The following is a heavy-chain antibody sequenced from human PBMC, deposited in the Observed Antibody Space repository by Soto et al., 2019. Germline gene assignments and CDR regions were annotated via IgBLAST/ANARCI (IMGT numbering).Heavy chain of an antibody. V-gene: IGHV3-33*01. CDR1: GFTFSSYG. CDR2: IWYDGSNK. D-gene: IGHD2-2*01. J-gene: IGHJ6*02. Sequence: GGSLRLSCAASGFTFSSYGMHWVRQAPGKGLEWVAVIWYDGSNKYYADSVKGRFTISRDNSKNTLYLQMNSLRAEDTAVYYCARGVVVPAAFGMDVWDQGTTVTVSS. CDR3: ARGVVVPAAFGMDV.